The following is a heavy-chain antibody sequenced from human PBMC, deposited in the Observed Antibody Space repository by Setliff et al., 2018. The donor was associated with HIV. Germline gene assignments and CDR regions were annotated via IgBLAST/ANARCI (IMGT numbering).Heavy chain of an antibody. CDR3: ARYNWNPLGYRFDY. CDR1: GYTFTSYG. CDR2: ISAYNGNT. J-gene: IGHJ4*02. V-gene: IGHV1-18*01. Sequence: ASVKVSCKASGYTFTSYGISWVRQAPGQGLEWMGWISAYNGNTNYAQKLQGRVTMTTDTSTSTVFMELRGLRSEDTAVYYCARYNWNPLGYRFDYWGQGTLVTVSS. D-gene: IGHD1-20*01.